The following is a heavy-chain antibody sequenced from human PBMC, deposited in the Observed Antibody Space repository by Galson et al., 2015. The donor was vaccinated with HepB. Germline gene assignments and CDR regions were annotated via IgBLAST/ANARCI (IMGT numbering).Heavy chain of an antibody. Sequence: SLRLSCAASGFTFRSYAMHWVRQAPGKGLEYVSAISSNGGSTYYADSVKGRFTISRDNSKNPRYLQMSSLRAEDTAVYYWVKGPGSAPRRNWFDPWGQGTLVTVSS. CDR1: GFTFRSYA. CDR2: ISSNGGST. V-gene: IGHV3-64D*06. CDR3: VKGPGSAPRRNWFDP. J-gene: IGHJ5*02.